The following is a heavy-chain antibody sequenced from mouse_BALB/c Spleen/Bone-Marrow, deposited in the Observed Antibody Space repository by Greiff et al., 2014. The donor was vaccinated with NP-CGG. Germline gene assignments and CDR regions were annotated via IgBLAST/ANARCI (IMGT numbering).Heavy chain of an antibody. CDR2: IWADGST. D-gene: IGHD1-2*01. CDR3: ARITTATGAMDY. J-gene: IGHJ4*01. Sequence: QVQLQQPGPGLVAPSQSPSITCTVSGFSLTNYGVHWVRQPPGKGLEWLGVIWADGSTNYNSALMSRLSISKDNSKSQVFFKMNSLQTDDTAMYYCARITTATGAMDYWGQGTSVTVSS. V-gene: IGHV2-9*02. CDR1: GFSLTNYG.